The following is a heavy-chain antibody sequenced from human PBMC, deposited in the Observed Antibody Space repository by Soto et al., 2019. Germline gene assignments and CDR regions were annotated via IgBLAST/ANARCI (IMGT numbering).Heavy chain of an antibody. J-gene: IGHJ3*02. D-gene: IGHD3-22*01. CDR3: ATSRYDRSGDSPNDAFDI. CDR2: IYYSGSS. CDR1: GGSISSGDYY. Sequence: SETLSLTCTVSGGSISSGDYYWSWIRQSPGKGLEWIGYIYYSGSSYYNPSLKSRFTISVDTSKNQFSLKLSSVTAADTDVYYCATSRYDRSGDSPNDAFDIWGQGTMVTVSS. V-gene: IGHV4-30-4*01.